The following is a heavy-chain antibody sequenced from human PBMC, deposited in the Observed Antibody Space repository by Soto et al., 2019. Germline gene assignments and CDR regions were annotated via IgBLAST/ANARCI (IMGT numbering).Heavy chain of an antibody. CDR2: IYYSGST. CDR1: GGSISSYY. D-gene: IGHD6-13*01. J-gene: IGHJ5*02. Sequence: QVQLQESGPGLLKPSETLSLTCTVSGGSISSYYWSWIRQPPGKGLEWIGYIYYSGSTNYNPSLKSRVTISVDTSKNQFSLKLSSVTAADTAVYYCARYGTGIAAAGNWFDPWGQGTLVTVSS. CDR3: ARYGTGIAAAGNWFDP. V-gene: IGHV4-59*01.